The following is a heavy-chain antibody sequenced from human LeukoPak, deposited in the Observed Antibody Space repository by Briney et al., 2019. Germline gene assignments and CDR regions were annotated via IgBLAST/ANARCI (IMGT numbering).Heavy chain of an antibody. CDR3: ARAMTKRGSYYTYYYYYMDV. V-gene: IGHV1-46*01. CDR1: GYTFTSYY. Sequence: AAVKVSCKASGYTFTSYYMHWVRQAPGQGLEWMGIINPSGGSTSYAQKFQGRVTMTRDMSTSTDYMELSSLKSEDTAVYYCARAMTKRGSYYTYYYYYMDVWGKGTTVTVS. CDR2: INPSGGST. J-gene: IGHJ6*03. D-gene: IGHD1-26*01.